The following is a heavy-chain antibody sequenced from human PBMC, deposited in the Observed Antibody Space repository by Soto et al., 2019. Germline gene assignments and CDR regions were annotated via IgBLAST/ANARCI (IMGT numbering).Heavy chain of an antibody. V-gene: IGHV4-39*01. J-gene: IGHJ6*02. CDR1: GGSISSSTYH. D-gene: IGHD6-13*01. CDR2: IHYSGST. CDR3: RRSSRYSTDV. Sequence: PSETLSLTCTVSGGSISSSTYHWGWIRRPPGKGLEWIGIIHYSGSTYYNPSLNSQVTISVDTSKNQFSLNVISVTAADTAVYYCRRSSRYSTDVWGQGTTVTVSS.